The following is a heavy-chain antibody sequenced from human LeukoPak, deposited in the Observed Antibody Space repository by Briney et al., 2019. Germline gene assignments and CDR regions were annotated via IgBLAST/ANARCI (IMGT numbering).Heavy chain of an antibody. CDR3: ARGPSGYHNT. CDR2: ITRGSIYT. J-gene: IGHJ4*02. CDR1: GFTFSDYY. D-gene: IGHD5-12*01. V-gene: IGHV3-11*06. Sequence: TGGSLRLSCAASGFTFSDYYMSWIRQTPGKGLEWVSSITRGSIYTFYADSVKGRFTISRDNAKNSLSLQMNSLRAEDTAVYYCARGPSGYHNTGGQGTLVTVSS.